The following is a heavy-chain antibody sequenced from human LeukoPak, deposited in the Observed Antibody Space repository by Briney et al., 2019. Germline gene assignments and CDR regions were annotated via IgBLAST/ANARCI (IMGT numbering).Heavy chain of an antibody. V-gene: IGHV3-66*01. D-gene: IGHD3-10*01. CDR1: GFTVSSNY. Sequence: GGSLRLSCAASGFTVSSNYMSWVRQAPGKGLEWVSVIYSGGSTYYADSVKGRFTISRDNSKNTLYLQMNSLRAEDTAVYYCARAYPSGRGQYYYYYYGMDVWGQGTTVTVSS. CDR2: IYSGGST. J-gene: IGHJ6*02. CDR3: ARAYPSGRGQYYYYYYGMDV.